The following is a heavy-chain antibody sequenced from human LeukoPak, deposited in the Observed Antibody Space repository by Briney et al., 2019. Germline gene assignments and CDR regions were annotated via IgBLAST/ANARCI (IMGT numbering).Heavy chain of an antibody. V-gene: IGHV3-23*01. Sequence: GGSLRLSCAASGFTFSTYFMHWVRQAPGKGLEWISAISGSGGSTYYADSVKGRFTISRDNSKNTLYLQIHSLRAEDTAVHYCAKGKGSSSSSIDWWGQGTLVTVSS. CDR2: ISGSGGST. CDR1: GFTFSTYF. CDR3: AKGKGSSSSSIDW. J-gene: IGHJ4*02. D-gene: IGHD6-6*01.